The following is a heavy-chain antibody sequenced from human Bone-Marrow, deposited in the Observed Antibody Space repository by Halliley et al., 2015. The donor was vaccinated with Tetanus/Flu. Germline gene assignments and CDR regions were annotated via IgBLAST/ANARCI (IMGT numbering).Heavy chain of an antibody. D-gene: IGHD2-21*01. V-gene: IGHV3-23*01. CDR2: GDKT. Sequence: GDKTYYADSVKGRFTISRDNSKNTFYLQMNSLRAEDTAVYYCARDWYDGGYDGGTCSATGCLDSWGQGTLVSVSS. J-gene: IGHJ4*02. CDR3: ARDWYDGGYDGGTCSATGCLDS.